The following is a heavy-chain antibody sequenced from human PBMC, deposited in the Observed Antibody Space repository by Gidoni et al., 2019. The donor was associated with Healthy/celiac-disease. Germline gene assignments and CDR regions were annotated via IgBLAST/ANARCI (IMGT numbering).Heavy chain of an antibody. Sequence: QVQLVQSGVEVKKPGSSVQVSCKASGGTFSSYAISWVRQAPGQGLEWMGRIIPILGIANYAQKFQGRVTSTADKSTSTAYMELSSRRSEDTAVYYCARAFSGWPGFSSEKLDYWGQGTLVTVSS. V-gene: IGHV1-69*04. D-gene: IGHD6-19*01. J-gene: IGHJ4*02. CDR3: ARAFSGWPGFSSEKLDY. CDR2: IIPILGIA. CDR1: GGTFSSYA.